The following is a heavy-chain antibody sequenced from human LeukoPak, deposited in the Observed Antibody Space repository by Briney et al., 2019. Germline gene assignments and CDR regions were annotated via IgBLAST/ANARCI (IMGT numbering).Heavy chain of an antibody. CDR2: ISSSSSTI. D-gene: IGHD3-22*01. Sequence: GGSLRLSCTVSGFTVSSNSMSWVRQAPGKGLEWVSYISSSSSTIYYADSVKGRFALSRDNAKNSLYLQMNSLRAEDTAVYYCARDHHRRLYDSQARNTFDIWGQGTMVTVSS. V-gene: IGHV3-48*01. J-gene: IGHJ3*02. CDR3: ARDHHRRLYDSQARNTFDI. CDR1: GFTVSSNS.